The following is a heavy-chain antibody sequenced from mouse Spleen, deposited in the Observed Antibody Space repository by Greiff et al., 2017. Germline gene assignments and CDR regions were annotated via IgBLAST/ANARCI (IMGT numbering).Heavy chain of an antibody. CDR1: GFTFSSYT. V-gene: IGHV5-9*04. J-gene: IGHJ2*01. CDR3: ARHYYDGSGDY. Sequence: EVKLMESGGGLVKPGGSLKLSCAASGFTFSSYTMSWVRQTPAKRLEWVATISSGGGNTYYPDSVKGRFTISRDNARNTLYLQMSSLRSEDTAMYYCARHYYDGSGDYWGQGTTLTVSS. CDR2: ISSGGGNT. D-gene: IGHD1-1*01.